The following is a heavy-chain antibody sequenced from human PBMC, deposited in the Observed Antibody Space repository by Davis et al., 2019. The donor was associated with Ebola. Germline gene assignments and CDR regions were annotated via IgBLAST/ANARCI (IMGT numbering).Heavy chain of an antibody. CDR3: AKDTGYSSSWFYEFDY. CDR1: GFTFRSYA. V-gene: IGHV3-30*04. CDR2: ISYDGSLK. J-gene: IGHJ4*02. D-gene: IGHD6-13*01. Sequence: GGSLRLSCAASGFTFRSYAMHWVRQAPGKGLEWVAVISYDGSLKYYADSVKGRFTISRDNSKNTLYLQMNSLRAEDTAVYYCAKDTGYSSSWFYEFDYWGQGTLVTVSS.